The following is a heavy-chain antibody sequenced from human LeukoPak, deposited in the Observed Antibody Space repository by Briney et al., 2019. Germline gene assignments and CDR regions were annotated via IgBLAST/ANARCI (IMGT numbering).Heavy chain of an antibody. CDR2: IRYDGSNK. D-gene: IGHD3-16*01. Sequence: GGSLRLSCAASGFTFSSYGMHWVRQAPGKGLEWVAFIRYDGSNKYYADSVKGRFTISRDNSKNTLYLQMNSLRAEDTAVYYCAKDSLPLNYYYMDVWGKGTTVTISS. CDR3: AKDSLPLNYYYMDV. J-gene: IGHJ6*03. V-gene: IGHV3-30*02. CDR1: GFTFSSYG.